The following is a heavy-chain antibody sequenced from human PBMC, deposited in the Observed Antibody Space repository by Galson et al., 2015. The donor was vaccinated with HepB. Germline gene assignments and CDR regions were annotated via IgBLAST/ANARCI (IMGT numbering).Heavy chain of an antibody. D-gene: IGHD1-26*01. J-gene: IGHJ4*02. CDR2: ISYDGSNK. Sequence: SLRLSCAASGFTFSSYGMHWVRQAPGKGLEWVAVISYDGSNKYYADSVKGRFTISRDNSKNTLYLQMNSLRAEDTAVYYCAKAQGWGPQFDYWGQGTLVTVSS. V-gene: IGHV3-30*18. CDR1: GFTFSSYG. CDR3: AKAQGWGPQFDY.